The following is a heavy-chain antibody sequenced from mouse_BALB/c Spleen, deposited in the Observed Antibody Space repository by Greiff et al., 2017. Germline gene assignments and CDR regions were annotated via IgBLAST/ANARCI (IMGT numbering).Heavy chain of an antibody. CDR1: GDSITSGY. CDR2: ISYSGST. CDR3: ARSTPPYDYDGAWFAY. Sequence: EVKLVESGPSLVKPSQTLSLTCSVTGDSITSGYWNWIRKFPGNKLEYMGYISYSGSTYYNPSLKSRISITRDTSKNQYYLQLNSVTTEDTATYYCARSTPPYDYDGAWFAYWGQGTLVTVSA. D-gene: IGHD2-4*01. V-gene: IGHV3-8*02. J-gene: IGHJ3*01.